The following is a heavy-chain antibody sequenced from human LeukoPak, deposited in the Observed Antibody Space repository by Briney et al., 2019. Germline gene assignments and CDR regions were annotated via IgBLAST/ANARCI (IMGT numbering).Heavy chain of an antibody. CDR3: ARVTWSVHFSAFYF. J-gene: IGHJ4*02. Sequence: ASVKVFCKASGYTFTGYDMHWVRQAPGQGLEWMGWINPNSGGTNYAQKFQDRVTMTRDTSISTAYMELSRLRSDDTAVYYCARVTWSVHFSAFYFWGQGTLVTVSS. CDR1: GYTFTGYD. V-gene: IGHV1-2*02. D-gene: IGHD3-3*01. CDR2: INPNSGGT.